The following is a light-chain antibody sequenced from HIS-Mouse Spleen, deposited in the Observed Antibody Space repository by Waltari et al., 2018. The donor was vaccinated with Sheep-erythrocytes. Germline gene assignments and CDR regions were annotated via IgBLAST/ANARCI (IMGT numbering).Light chain of an antibody. J-gene: IGKJ1*01. CDR3: QQFNNYPRT. Sequence: AIQLTQSPSSLSASVGDRVTNTCRASQGISSALAWYQQKPGKDTKLLIYDASSLESGVPSRFSGSGSGTDFTLTISSLQPEDFATYYCQQFNNYPRTFGQGTKVEIK. V-gene: IGKV1D-13*01. CDR1: QGISSA. CDR2: DAS.